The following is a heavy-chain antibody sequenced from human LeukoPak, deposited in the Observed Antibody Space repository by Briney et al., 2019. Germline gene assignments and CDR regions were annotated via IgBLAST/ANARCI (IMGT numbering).Heavy chain of an antibody. Sequence: PGGPLRLSCAASGFTFSNAWISWVRQAPGKGLEWVGRIKSKTDGGTTDYAAPVKGRFTISRDDSKNTLYLQMNSLKTEDTAVYYCTTDLLYDFWSGPPGYWGQGTLVTVSS. D-gene: IGHD3-3*01. CDR3: TTDLLYDFWSGPPGY. CDR2: IKSKTDGGTT. J-gene: IGHJ4*02. V-gene: IGHV3-15*01. CDR1: GFTFSNAW.